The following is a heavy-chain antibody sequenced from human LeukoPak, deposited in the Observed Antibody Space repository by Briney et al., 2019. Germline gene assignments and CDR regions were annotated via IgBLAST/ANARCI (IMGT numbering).Heavy chain of an antibody. J-gene: IGHJ4*02. D-gene: IGHD6-13*01. CDR1: GFTFSSYG. CDR3: AKRMGPSIAAADLDY. CDR2: ISYDGSNK. Sequence: GGSLRLSCAASGFTFSSYGMHWVRQAPGKGLEWVAVISYDGSNKYYADSVKGRFTMSRDNSKNTLYLQMNSLRAEDTAVYYCAKRMGPSIAAADLDYWGQGTLVIVSS. V-gene: IGHV3-30*18.